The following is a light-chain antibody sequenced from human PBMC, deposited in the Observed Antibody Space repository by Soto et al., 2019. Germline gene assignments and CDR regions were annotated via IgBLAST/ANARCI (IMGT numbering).Light chain of an antibody. J-gene: IGKJ1*01. V-gene: IGKV3-20*01. Sequence: EVVLTQSPGTLSLSPGERATLSCRASQSVSTNYLAWYEQKPGQAPRLLIYGASISATGIPDRVSGSGSGTDFTHTISRLESEDFAVYYCQQYGNLLWTFGQGTKVDI. CDR2: GAS. CDR1: QSVSTNY. CDR3: QQYGNLLWT.